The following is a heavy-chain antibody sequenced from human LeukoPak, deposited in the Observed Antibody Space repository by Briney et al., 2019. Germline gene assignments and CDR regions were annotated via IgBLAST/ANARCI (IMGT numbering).Heavy chain of an antibody. V-gene: IGHV3-21*01. J-gene: IGHJ4*02. Sequence: PGGSLRLSCAASGFTFSSYSMNWVRQAPGKGLEWVSSISSSSSYIYYADSVKGRFTISRDNAKNSLYLQMNSLRAEDTAVYYCARDLFAQWLVPGDFDYWGQGTLVTVSS. CDR2: ISSSSSYI. CDR1: GFTFSSYS. CDR3: ARDLFAQWLVPGDFDY. D-gene: IGHD6-19*01.